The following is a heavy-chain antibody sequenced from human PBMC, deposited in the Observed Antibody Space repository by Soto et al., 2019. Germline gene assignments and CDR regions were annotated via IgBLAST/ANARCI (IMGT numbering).Heavy chain of an antibody. J-gene: IGHJ4*02. Sequence: QLQLQESGPGLVKPSETLSLTCTVSGGSISSSTYYWIWIRQPPGKGLEWIGSLSYSGSTLDNPAHESSGSVARATSRNQFSRKLSSVTASDTGFYYCTRSPGAYWGQGPLFTVSS. CDR1: GGSISSSTYY. CDR3: TRSPGAY. V-gene: IGHV4-39*01. CDR2: LSYSGST. D-gene: IGHD4-17*01.